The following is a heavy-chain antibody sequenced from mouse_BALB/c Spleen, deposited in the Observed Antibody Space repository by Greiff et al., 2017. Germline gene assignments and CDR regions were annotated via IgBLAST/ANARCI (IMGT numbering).Heavy chain of an antibody. CDR2: ILPGSGST. CDR1: GYTFSSYW. CDR3: ARKAYYGSRNWYFDV. Sequence: VHLVESGAELMKPGASVKISCKATGYTFSSYWIEWVKQRPGHGLEWIGEILPGSGSTNYNEKFKGKATFTADTSSNTAYMQLSSLTSEDSAVYYCARKAYYGSRNWYFDVWGAGTTVTVSS. V-gene: IGHV1-9*01. D-gene: IGHD1-1*01. J-gene: IGHJ1*01.